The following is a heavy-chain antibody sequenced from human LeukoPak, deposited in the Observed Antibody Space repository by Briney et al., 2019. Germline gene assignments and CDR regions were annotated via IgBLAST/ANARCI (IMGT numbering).Heavy chain of an antibody. CDR3: AKGGPPDVYYYYAMDV. D-gene: IGHD5-12*01. V-gene: IGHV3-23*01. Sequence: PGGSLRLSCAASGFTFSDHAMSWVRQAPTKGLEWVSGISGNGGSTYYADSVKGRFTISRDNSKNTLYLQMDSLRDEDTAAYYCAKGGPPDVYYYYAMDVWGQGTTVTVSS. CDR1: GFTFSDHA. CDR2: ISGNGGST. J-gene: IGHJ6*02.